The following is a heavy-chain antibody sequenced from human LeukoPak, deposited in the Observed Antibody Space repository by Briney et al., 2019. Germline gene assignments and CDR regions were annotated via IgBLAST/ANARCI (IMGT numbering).Heavy chain of an antibody. CDR3: AKGTLQQFDY. CDR1: GFTFSSYA. CDR2: ITGNGGYT. Sequence: GGSLRLSCAASGFTFSSYAMNWVRQAPGKRLEWVSGITGNGGYTYYADSVKGRFTISRDNSRSTLYLQMNSPRAEDTAIYYCAKGTLQQFDYWGQGTLVTVSS. J-gene: IGHJ4*02. V-gene: IGHV3-23*01. D-gene: IGHD1-1*01.